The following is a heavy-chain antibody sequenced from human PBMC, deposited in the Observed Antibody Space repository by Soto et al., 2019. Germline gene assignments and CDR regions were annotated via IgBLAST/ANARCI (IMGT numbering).Heavy chain of an antibody. CDR1: GFTFRSYV. D-gene: IGHD3-16*01. CDR3: PRWGTTGGLDV. V-gene: IGHV3-33*05. CDR2: TSYDGSNN. Sequence: QVQLVESGGGVVQPGTSLRLSCVGSGFTFRSYVIHWVRQAPGKGLEWVALTSYDGSNNFDGDSVKGRFTISRDNSRNTVELQMDSLRLEDTALYYCPRWGTTGGLDVWGQGTLVSVSS. J-gene: IGHJ4*02.